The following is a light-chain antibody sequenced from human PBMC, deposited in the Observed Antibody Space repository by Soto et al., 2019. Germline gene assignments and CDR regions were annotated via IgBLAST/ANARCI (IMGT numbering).Light chain of an antibody. CDR2: GVS. Sequence: EIVMTQSLATLSVFPGETATHTCRASQTLNNYLAWYQQKPGQAPRLLIYGVSTRATGIPARFSGSGSGTEFTLAIKNLQSEDSAVYYCQQHNGWPLTFGAGTKVEIK. CDR3: QQHNGWPLT. CDR1: QTLNNY. V-gene: IGKV3-15*01. J-gene: IGKJ4*01.